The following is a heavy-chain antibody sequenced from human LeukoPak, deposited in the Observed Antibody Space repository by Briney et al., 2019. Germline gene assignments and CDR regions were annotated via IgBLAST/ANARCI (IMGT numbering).Heavy chain of an antibody. D-gene: IGHD2-15*01. J-gene: IGHJ4*02. CDR3: TTEIVVVVAATNAGTDY. CDR1: GFTFSNAW. V-gene: IGHV3-15*01. CDR2: IKSKTDGGTT. Sequence: PGGSLRLSCVASGFTFSNAWMSWVRQAPGKGLEWVGRIKSKTDGGTTDYAAPVKGRFTISRDDSKNTLYLQMNSLKTEDTAVYYCTTEIVVVVAATNAGTDYWGQGTLVTVSS.